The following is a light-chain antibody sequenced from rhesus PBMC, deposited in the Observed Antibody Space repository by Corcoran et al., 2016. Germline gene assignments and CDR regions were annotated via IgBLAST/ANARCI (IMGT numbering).Light chain of an antibody. V-gene: IGKV1S12*01. CDR1: QNIYSN. J-gene: IGKJ4*01. CDR3: QHYYDNPLT. CDR2: AAS. Sequence: DIQMTQSPSALSASVGDRVTISCRASQNIYSNLAWYQQKPGKAPKLLIYAASILQPGIPARFSGSGSGTDFTLTISSLQPGDSAAYYCQHYYDNPLTFGGGTKVELK.